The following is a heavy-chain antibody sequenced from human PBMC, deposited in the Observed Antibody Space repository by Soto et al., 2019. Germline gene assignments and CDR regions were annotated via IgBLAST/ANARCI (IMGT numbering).Heavy chain of an antibody. CDR1: GFTFSSYG. CDR3: AKDPFPPPALAAAGKNYGMDV. V-gene: IGHV3-30*18. Sequence: GGSLRLSCAASGFTFSSYGMHWVRQAPGKGLEWVAVISYDGSNKYYADSVKGRFTISRDNSKNTLYLQMNSLRAEDTAVYYCAKDPFPPPALAAAGKNYGMDVWGQGTTVTVSS. CDR2: ISYDGSNK. D-gene: IGHD6-13*01. J-gene: IGHJ6*02.